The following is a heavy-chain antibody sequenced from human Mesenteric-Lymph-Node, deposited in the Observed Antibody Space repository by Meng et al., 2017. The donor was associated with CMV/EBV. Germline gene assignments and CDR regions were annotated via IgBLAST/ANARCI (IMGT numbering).Heavy chain of an antibody. Sequence: GESLKISCAASEFTFSRYTMSWVRQAPGKGLEWVSAISGSGDNTYYADSVKGRFTISRDNSKNTLYMQMNSLRAEDTAVYYCAKEIGRGLITYYYYYAMDVWGQGTTVTVSS. CDR3: AKEIGRGLITYYYYYAMDV. CDR1: EFTFSRYT. V-gene: IGHV3-23*01. J-gene: IGHJ6*02. CDR2: ISGSGDNT. D-gene: IGHD3/OR15-3a*01.